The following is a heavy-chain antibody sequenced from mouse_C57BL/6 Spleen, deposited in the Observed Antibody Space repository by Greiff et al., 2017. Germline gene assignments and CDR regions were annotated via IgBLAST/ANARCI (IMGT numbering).Heavy chain of an antibody. CDR1: GFNFKGYY. D-gene: IGHD1-1*01. CDR2: IDPEDGDT. CDR3: TTDYGSSYELAY. Sequence: EVNVVESGAELVRPGASVKLSCTASGFNFKGYYMHWVKQRPEQGLEWIGRIDPEDGDTEYAPKFQGKAIMTADTSSNTAYLQLSGLTSEDTAVYYCTTDYGSSYELAYWGQGTLVTVAA. J-gene: IGHJ3*01. V-gene: IGHV14-1*01.